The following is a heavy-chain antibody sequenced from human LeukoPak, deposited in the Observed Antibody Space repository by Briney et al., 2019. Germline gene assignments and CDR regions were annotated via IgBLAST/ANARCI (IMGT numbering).Heavy chain of an antibody. CDR2: ISRSSSTI. CDR3: ARDGGATMVRGVATYDS. J-gene: IGHJ4*02. D-gene: IGHD3-10*01. V-gene: IGHV3-48*04. CDR1: GFTFSRYS. Sequence: PGGSLRLSCAASGFTFSRYSMNWVRQAPGKGLEWVSYISRSSSTIHYADSVKGRFTISRDNAKSSLFLQMNSLRAEDTAVYYCARDGGATMVRGVATYDSWGQGTLVTVSP.